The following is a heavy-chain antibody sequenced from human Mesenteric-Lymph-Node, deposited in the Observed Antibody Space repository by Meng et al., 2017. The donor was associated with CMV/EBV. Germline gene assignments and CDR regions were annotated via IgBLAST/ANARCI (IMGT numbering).Heavy chain of an antibody. CDR2: INPYSGDT. CDR1: GYTFTDYY. V-gene: IGHV1-2*06. Sequence: ASVKVSCKASGYTFTDYYVHWVRQAPGQGLEWMGRINPYSGDTDFAQKFQGRVTMTRDTSISTTYMELSRLTSDDTALYFCVRGGQQLILNWFFDLWGRGTLVTVSS. D-gene: IGHD6-13*01. J-gene: IGHJ2*01. CDR3: VRGGQQLILNWFFDL.